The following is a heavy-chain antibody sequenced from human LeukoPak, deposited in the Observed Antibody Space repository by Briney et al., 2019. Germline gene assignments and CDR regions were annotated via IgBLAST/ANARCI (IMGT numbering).Heavy chain of an antibody. CDR2: IYHSGST. V-gene: IGHV4-38-2*02. Sequence: PSETLSLTCTVSGYSISSGYYWGWIRQPPGKGLEWIGSIYHSGSTYYNPSLKSRVTISVDTSKNQFSLKLSSVTAADTAVYYYARNSGYGLGTSYYFDYWGQGTLVTVSS. CDR1: GYSISSGYY. J-gene: IGHJ4*02. CDR3: ARNSGYGLGTSYYFDY. D-gene: IGHD5-12*01.